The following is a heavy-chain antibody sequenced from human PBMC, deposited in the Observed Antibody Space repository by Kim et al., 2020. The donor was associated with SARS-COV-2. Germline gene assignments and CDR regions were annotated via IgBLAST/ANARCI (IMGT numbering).Heavy chain of an antibody. J-gene: IGHJ6*02. CDR3: AMSLKRDYYYYVMDV. CDR2: IGSSGDTI. V-gene: IGHV3-11*01. Sequence: GGSLRLSCVASGFTFSDYYMSWIRQAPGKGLEWVSYIGSSGDTIYYADSVKGRFTISRDNAKNSLFLQMNSLRAEDTAVYYCAMSLKRDYYYYVMDVWG. CDR1: GFTFSDYY.